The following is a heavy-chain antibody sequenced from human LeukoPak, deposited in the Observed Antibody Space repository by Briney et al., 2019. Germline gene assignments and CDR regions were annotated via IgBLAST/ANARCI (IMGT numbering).Heavy chain of an antibody. Sequence: PSETPSLTCTVSGGSISSGDYYWSWIRQPPGKGLEWIAYMYYSGSTYYNPSLKSRVTMSADTSKNQLSLKLSSVTAADTAVYYCARPYYYDSRIDPWGQGTLVTVSS. CDR3: ARPYYYDSRIDP. V-gene: IGHV4-30-4*01. CDR2: MYYSGST. D-gene: IGHD3-22*01. J-gene: IGHJ5*02. CDR1: GGSISSGDYY.